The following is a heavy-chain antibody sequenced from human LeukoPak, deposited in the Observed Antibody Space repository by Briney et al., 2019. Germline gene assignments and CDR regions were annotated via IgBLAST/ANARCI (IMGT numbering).Heavy chain of an antibody. Sequence: SEILSLTCTVSGYSISSGYYWGWIRQPPGKGLEWIGSIYHSGSTYYNPSLKSRVTISVDTSKNQFSLKLSSVTAADTAVYYCAREDITMVRGVKSRYMDVWGKGTTVTVSS. J-gene: IGHJ6*03. CDR1: GYSISSGYY. D-gene: IGHD3-10*01. CDR3: AREDITMVRGVKSRYMDV. CDR2: IYHSGST. V-gene: IGHV4-38-2*02.